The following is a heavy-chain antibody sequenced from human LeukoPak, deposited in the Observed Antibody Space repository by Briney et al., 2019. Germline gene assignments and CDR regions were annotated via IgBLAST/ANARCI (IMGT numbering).Heavy chain of an antibody. V-gene: IGHV1-24*01. CDR3: ATELLTMVRGVIIHDAFDI. Sequence: ASVKVSCKVSGYTLTELSMHWVRQAPGKGLEWMGGFDPEDGETIYAQKFQGRVTMTEDTSTDTAYMELGSLRSEDTAVYYCATELLTMVRGVIIHDAFDIWGQGTMVTVSS. D-gene: IGHD3-10*01. CDR2: FDPEDGET. CDR1: GYTLTELS. J-gene: IGHJ3*02.